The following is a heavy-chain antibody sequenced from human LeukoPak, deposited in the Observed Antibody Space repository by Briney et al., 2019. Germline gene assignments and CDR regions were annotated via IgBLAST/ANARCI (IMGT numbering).Heavy chain of an antibody. D-gene: IGHD5-24*01. CDR2: IIPIFGTA. V-gene: IGHV1-69*13. CDR1: GGTFSSYA. J-gene: IGHJ6*02. Sequence: SVKVSCKASGGTFSSYAISWVRQAPGQGLEWMGGIIPIFGTANYAQKFQGRVTITADESTSTAYMELSSLRSEDTAVYYCARDTLETARQYYYYGMDVWGQGTTVTVSS. CDR3: ARDTLETARQYYYYGMDV.